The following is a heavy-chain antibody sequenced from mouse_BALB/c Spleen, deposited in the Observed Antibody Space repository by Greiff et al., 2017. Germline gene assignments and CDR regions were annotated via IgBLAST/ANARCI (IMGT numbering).Heavy chain of an antibody. V-gene: IGHV1S81*02. J-gene: IGHJ4*01. CDR1: GYTFTSYY. Sequence: VQLQQSGAELVKPGASVKLSCKASGYTFTSYYMYWVKQRPGQGLEWIGEINPSNGGTNFNEKFKSKATLTVDKSSSTAYMQLSSLTSEDSAVYYCTREGSNPYAMDYWGQGTSVTVSS. D-gene: IGHD4-1*01. CDR3: TREGSNPYAMDY. CDR2: INPSNGGT.